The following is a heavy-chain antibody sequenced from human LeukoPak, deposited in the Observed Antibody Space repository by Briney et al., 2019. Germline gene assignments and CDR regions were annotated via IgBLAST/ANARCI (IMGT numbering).Heavy chain of an antibody. CDR3: ARVLGYSSGWVDY. J-gene: IGHJ4*02. V-gene: IGHV3-30-3*01. Sequence: GRSLRLSCAASGFTFSSYAMHWVRQAPGKGLEWVAVISYDGSNKYYADSVKGRFTISRDNSKNTLYLQMNSLRAEDTAVYYCARVLGYSSGWVDYWGQGTLVTVSS. CDR2: ISYDGSNK. D-gene: IGHD6-19*01. CDR1: GFTFSSYA.